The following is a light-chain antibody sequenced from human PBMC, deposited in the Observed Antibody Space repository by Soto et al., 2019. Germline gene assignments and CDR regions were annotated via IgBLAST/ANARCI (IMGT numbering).Light chain of an antibody. V-gene: IGLV2-14*02. CDR3: SSYTSSSTLV. CDR2: EVN. CDR1: NGDVGSYDL. J-gene: IGLJ1*01. Sequence: QSVLTQPASVSGSPGQSITISCTGTNGDVGSYDLVSWYQRYPGEAPKLIIYEVNKRPSGISNRFSGSKSGNTASLTISGLQAEDEADYYCSSYTSSSTLVFGTGTKVTVL.